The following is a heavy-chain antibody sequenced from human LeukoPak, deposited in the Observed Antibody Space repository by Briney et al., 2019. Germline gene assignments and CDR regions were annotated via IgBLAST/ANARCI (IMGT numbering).Heavy chain of an antibody. D-gene: IGHD3-3*01. Sequence: SDTLSLTCAVSGYSLSSSNYWAWIRQPPGKGLEWIGHIYYSGSIYYNPSLKSRVTMSVDTSKNQFSLKLSSVTAADTAVYYCARGYYAKYYDFWSGYWYFDYWGQGTLVTVSS. CDR2: IYYSGSI. CDR1: GYSLSSSNY. V-gene: IGHV4-28*05. J-gene: IGHJ4*02. CDR3: ARGYYAKYYDFWSGYWYFDY.